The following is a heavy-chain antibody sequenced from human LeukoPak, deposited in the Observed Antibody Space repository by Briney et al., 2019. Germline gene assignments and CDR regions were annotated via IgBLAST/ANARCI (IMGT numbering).Heavy chain of an antibody. Sequence: GGSLRLSCAASGFTFSSYEMNWVRQAPGRGLEWVSYISSGSTIYYADSVKGRFTISRDKAKNSLYLQMNSLRAEDTAVYYCAKEGYDSSGWFDYWGQGTLVTVSS. CDR1: GFTFSSYE. CDR3: AKEGYDSSGWFDY. J-gene: IGHJ4*02. D-gene: IGHD3-22*01. V-gene: IGHV3-48*03. CDR2: ISSGSTI.